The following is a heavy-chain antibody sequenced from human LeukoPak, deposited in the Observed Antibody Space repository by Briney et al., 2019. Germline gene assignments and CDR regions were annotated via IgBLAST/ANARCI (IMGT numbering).Heavy chain of an antibody. Sequence: SETLSLTCAVYGGSFSGYYWSWIRQPPGKGLEWIGEINHSGSTNYNPSLKSRVTISVDTSKNQFSLKLSSVTAADTAVYYCARDHYDSSGYFLGNDYWGQGILVTVSS. CDR2: INHSGST. V-gene: IGHV4-34*01. CDR1: GGSFSGYY. J-gene: IGHJ4*02. CDR3: ARDHYDSSGYFLGNDY. D-gene: IGHD3-22*01.